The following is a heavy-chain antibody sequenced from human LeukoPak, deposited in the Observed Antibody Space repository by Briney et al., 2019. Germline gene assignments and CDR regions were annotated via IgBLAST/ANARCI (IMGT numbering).Heavy chain of an antibody. CDR2: ISGSGGST. CDR3: AKELGSGNYIEWNYFDY. V-gene: IGHV3-23*01. Sequence: GGSLRLSCAASGFTFSSYAMSWVRQAPGKGLEWVSAISGSGGSTYYADSVKGRFTISRDNSKNTLYLQMNSLRAEDTAVYYCAKELGSGNYIEWNYFDYWGQGTLVTVSS. CDR1: GFTFSSYA. J-gene: IGHJ4*02. D-gene: IGHD1-26*01.